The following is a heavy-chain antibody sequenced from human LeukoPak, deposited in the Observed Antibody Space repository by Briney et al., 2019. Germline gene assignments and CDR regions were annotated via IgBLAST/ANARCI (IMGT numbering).Heavy chain of an antibody. D-gene: IGHD1-26*01. J-gene: IGHJ4*02. Sequence: SETLSLTCTVSGASITTYYWSWIRQPPGKGLKYIGQIHSSGSANYNPSLKSRVAMSLDASKNQFSLTVSSVTAADTAIYYCARDILDVGATHYFDYWGQGSLLTVSS. V-gene: IGHV4-59*01. CDR3: ARDILDVGATHYFDY. CDR2: IHSSGSA. CDR1: GASITTYY.